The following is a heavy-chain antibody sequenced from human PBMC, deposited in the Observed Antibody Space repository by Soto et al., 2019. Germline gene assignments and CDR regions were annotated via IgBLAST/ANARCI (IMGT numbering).Heavy chain of an antibody. Sequence: PGGSLRLSCAASGFTFSSYSMNWVRQAPGKGLEWVSSISSSSSYIYYADSVKGRFTISRDNAKNSLYLQMNSLRAEDTAVYYCARVLFCSSTSCYHDAFDSRAQRTMVTGSS. CDR1: GFTFSSYS. D-gene: IGHD2-2*01. V-gene: IGHV3-21*01. CDR2: ISSSSSYI. J-gene: IGHJ3*02. CDR3: ARVLFCSSTSCYHDAFDS.